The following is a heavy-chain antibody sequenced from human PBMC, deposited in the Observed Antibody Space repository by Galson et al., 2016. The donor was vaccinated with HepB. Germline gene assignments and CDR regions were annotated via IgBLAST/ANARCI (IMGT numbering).Heavy chain of an antibody. CDR3: ARDLGVKDDY. Sequence: LRLSCAGSGFTFSSYSMNWVRQAPGKGLEWVSFISGRSSDLYYAESVKGRFTISRDNAKNSLFLQMNSLRVEDTAVYYCARDLGVKDDYWGQGILVTVSS. D-gene: IGHD3-10*01. CDR2: ISGRSSDL. CDR1: GFTFSSYS. J-gene: IGHJ4*02. V-gene: IGHV3-21*01.